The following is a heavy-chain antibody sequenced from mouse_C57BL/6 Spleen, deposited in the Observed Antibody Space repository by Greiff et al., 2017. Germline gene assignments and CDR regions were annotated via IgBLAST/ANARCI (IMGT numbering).Heavy chain of an antibody. Sequence: QVQLQQSGPELVKPGASVKISCKASGYAFRSSWMNWVKQRPGKGLEWIGRIYPGDGDTNYNGKFKGQATLTADKSSSTAYMQRNSLTVEDSAVYFCARYYYSSSSYYAMDYWGQGTSVTVSS. CDR1: GYAFRSSW. V-gene: IGHV1-82*01. D-gene: IGHD1-1*01. CDR2: IYPGDGDT. J-gene: IGHJ4*01. CDR3: ARYYYSSSSYYAMDY.